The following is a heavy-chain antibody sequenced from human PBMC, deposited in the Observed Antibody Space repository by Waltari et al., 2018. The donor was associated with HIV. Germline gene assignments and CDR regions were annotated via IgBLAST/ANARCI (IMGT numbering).Heavy chain of an antibody. J-gene: IGHJ3*02. CDR2: MDHRGRT. CDR3: ARGTKPAPYNGWPRGAFDI. V-gene: IGHV4-34*01. D-gene: IGHD5-12*01. CDR1: GGYFTDDS. Sequence: QVQQHQWGAGLLKPSETLALSCTVDGGYFTDDSWPWLRQSPRNGLDWIGEMDHRGRTNYNPSLRSRVTISFDMSNNQFSLRLTSVTPSDSAVYFCARGTKPAPYNGWPRGAFDIWGQGTVVTVSS.